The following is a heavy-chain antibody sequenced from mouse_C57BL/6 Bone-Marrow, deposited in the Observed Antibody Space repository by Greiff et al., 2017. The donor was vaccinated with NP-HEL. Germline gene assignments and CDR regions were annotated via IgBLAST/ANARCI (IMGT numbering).Heavy chain of an antibody. D-gene: IGHD2-3*01. Sequence: QVQLQQPGAELVRPGSSVKLSCKASGYTFTSYWMHWVKQRPIQGLEWIGNIDPSDSETHYNQKFKDKATLTVDKSSSTAYMQLSSLTSEDSAVYYCARGAIYDNYYAMDYWGQGTSVTVSS. CDR2: IDPSDSET. CDR1: GYTFTSYW. J-gene: IGHJ4*01. CDR3: ARGAIYDNYYAMDY. V-gene: IGHV1-52*01.